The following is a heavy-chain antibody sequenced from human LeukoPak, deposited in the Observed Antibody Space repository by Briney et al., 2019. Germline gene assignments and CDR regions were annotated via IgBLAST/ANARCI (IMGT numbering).Heavy chain of an antibody. Sequence: SQTLSLSCAIYGDSVSSNSAALNWISQSPSQLIEWLGRTYYRSKWYNDYAVSVKSRITINPDTSKNQFSLQLNSVTPRDTAVYYCARGVSDYGDYEDFDYWGQGTLVTVSS. CDR3: ARGVSDYGDYEDFDY. CDR1: GDSVSSNSAA. D-gene: IGHD4-17*01. CDR2: TYYRSKWYN. J-gene: IGHJ4*02. V-gene: IGHV6-1*01.